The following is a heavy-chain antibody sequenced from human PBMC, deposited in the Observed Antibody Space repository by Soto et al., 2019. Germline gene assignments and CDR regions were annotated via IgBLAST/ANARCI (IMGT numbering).Heavy chain of an antibody. CDR2: ISGTSDMT. D-gene: IGHD4-4*01. CDR3: AKYRWGATTVTSIN. Sequence: GGSLRLSCVGSGFTFSSYPMNWVRQAPGKGLEWVSAISGTSDMTYYANSVTGRFTISRDSSKNTLYLQVSSLRVEDTAIYYCAKYRWGATTVTSINWGRGTLVTVSS. V-gene: IGHV3-23*01. CDR1: GFTFSSYP. J-gene: IGHJ1*01.